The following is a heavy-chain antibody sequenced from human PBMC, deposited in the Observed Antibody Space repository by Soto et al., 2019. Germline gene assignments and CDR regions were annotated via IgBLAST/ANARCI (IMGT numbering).Heavy chain of an antibody. Sequence: ASVKVSCKASGYTFTSYGISWVRQAPGQGLEWKGWISAYNGNTNYAQKLRGRVTMTTDTSTSTAYMELRSLRSDDTAVYYCARPSPQYWQWWFDLWGQGTLVTVSS. CDR2: ISAYNGNT. CDR3: ARPSPQYWQWWFDL. V-gene: IGHV1-18*04. CDR1: GYTFTSYG. J-gene: IGHJ5*02. D-gene: IGHD6-19*01.